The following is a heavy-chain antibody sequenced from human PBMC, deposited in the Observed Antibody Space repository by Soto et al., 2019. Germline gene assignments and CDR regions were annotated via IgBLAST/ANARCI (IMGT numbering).Heavy chain of an antibody. CDR2: IYSGGST. CDR1: GFTVSSNY. J-gene: IGHJ6*03. Sequence: GALRLSCTASGFTVSSNYMSWVRQAPGKGLEWVSVIYSGGSTYYADSVKGRFTISRDNSKNTLYLQMNSLRAEDTAVYYCAREANDYYYMDVWGKGTTVTVSS. V-gene: IGHV3-66*01. D-gene: IGHD1-1*01. CDR3: AREANDYYYMDV.